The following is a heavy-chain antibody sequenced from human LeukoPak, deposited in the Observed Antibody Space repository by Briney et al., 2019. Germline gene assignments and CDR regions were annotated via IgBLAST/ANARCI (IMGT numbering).Heavy chain of an antibody. Sequence: PGGSLRLSCAASGFTFANYAMTWVRQAPGKGLQWVSSINDGGGIVYYADSVKGRFTISRDNSKNTLYLEMNSLRAEDTARYCAEDPILTGFYNDGRWGQGTLVTVSS. CDR3: EDPILTGFYNDGR. CDR2: INDGGGIV. D-gene: IGHD3-9*01. J-gene: IGHJ4*02. V-gene: IGHV3-23*01. CDR1: GFTFANYA.